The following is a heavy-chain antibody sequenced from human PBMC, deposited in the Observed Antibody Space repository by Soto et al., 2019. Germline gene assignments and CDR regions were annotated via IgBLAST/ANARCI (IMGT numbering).Heavy chain of an antibody. Sequence: QVQLMQSGGEVKKPGASVKVSCKASGFTFRIYAIAWVRQAPGQGLEWMGWIRTHNGNANYAQNFQDRITMTADTSTNTAYLELRNLRTDDTAVYYCARLTGFISTFPDYWGQGTLVSVSS. CDR2: IRTHNGNA. D-gene: IGHD3-16*02. J-gene: IGHJ4*02. CDR3: ARLTGFISTFPDY. CDR1: GFTFRIYA. V-gene: IGHV1-18*04.